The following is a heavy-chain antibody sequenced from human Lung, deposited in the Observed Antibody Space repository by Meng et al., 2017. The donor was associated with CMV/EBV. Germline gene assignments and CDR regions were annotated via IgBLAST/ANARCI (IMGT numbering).Heavy chain of an antibody. D-gene: IGHD3-3*01. Sequence: SVKVSCKASGGTFNSYTINWVRQAPGQGLEWMGRIIPSLGIANYAQKFQGRVTITADKSSSTAYMELSSLRSEDTAVYFCARMGASGYLDYWGQGTLVTVS. V-gene: IGHV1-69*02. CDR3: ARMGASGYLDY. CDR2: IIPSLGIA. J-gene: IGHJ4*02. CDR1: GGTFNSYT.